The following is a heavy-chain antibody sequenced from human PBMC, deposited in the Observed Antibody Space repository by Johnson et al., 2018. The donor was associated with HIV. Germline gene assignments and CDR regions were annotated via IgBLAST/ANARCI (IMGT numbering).Heavy chain of an antibody. CDR3: AEVRSGYAEIDAFDI. CDR1: GFTFDDHG. Sequence: VQLVESGGGVVRPGGSLRLSCAASGFTFDDHGMSWVRQAPGKGLEWVSGINWNGGSTGYADSVKGRFTISRDTSKNTLYLQMNSLRAEDTAVYFCAEVRSGYAEIDAFDICGQGTMVTVSS. D-gene: IGHD3-22*01. J-gene: IGHJ3*02. V-gene: IGHV3-20*04. CDR2: INWNGGST.